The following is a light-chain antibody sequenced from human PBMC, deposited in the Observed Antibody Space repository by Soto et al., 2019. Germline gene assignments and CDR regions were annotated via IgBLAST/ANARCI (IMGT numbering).Light chain of an antibody. V-gene: IGKV3-11*01. J-gene: IGKJ4*01. CDR3: QQYASVPLT. CDR1: QSVSTY. Sequence: EIVLTQSPATLPLSPGERATLSCRASQSVSTYLAWYQQKPGQAPRLLIYGASIRATGIPDRFSGSGSATDFTLTISRLEPEDFAVYFCQQYASVPLTFGGGTKVDI. CDR2: GAS.